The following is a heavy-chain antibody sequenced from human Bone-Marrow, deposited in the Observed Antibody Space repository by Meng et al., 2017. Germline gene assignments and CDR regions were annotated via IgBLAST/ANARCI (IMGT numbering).Heavy chain of an antibody. J-gene: IGHJ5*02. CDR1: GGYVSSGSYY. CDR2: IYYSGST. Sequence: QGQLQESGPGRVRPSETLSLTCPVSGGYVSSGSYYWSWIRQPPGKGLEWIGYIYYSGSTNYNPSLKSRVTISVDTSKNQFSLKLSSVTAADTAVYYCAREVSPYYYGSGSENWFDPWGQGTLVTVSS. CDR3: AREVSPYYYGSGSENWFDP. D-gene: IGHD3-10*01. V-gene: IGHV4-61*01.